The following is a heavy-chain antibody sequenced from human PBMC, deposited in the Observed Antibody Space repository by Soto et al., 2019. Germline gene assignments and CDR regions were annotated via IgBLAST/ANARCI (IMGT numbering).Heavy chain of an antibody. CDR3: AGGGYDPYYFDY. CDR1: GFTFSSYG. V-gene: IGHV3-30*03. J-gene: IGHJ4*02. CDR2: ISYDGSNK. D-gene: IGHD5-12*01. Sequence: GGSLRLSCAASGFTFSSYGMHWVRQAPGKGLEWVAVISYDGSNKYYADSVKGRFTISRDNSKNTLYLQMNSLRAEDTAVYYCAGGGYDPYYFDYWGQGTLVTVSS.